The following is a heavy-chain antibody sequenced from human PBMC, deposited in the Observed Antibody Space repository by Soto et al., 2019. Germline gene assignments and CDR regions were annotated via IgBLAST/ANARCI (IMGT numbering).Heavy chain of an antibody. J-gene: IGHJ4*02. CDR1: GYTFTGYY. D-gene: IGHD2-15*01. CDR3: ARDYCSGGSCYPTLDY. V-gene: IGHV1-2*04. CDR2: INPNSGGT. Sequence: ASVKVSSKAPGYTFTGYYMHWARHAPGQGLEWMGWINPNSGGTNYAQKFQGWVTMTRDTSISTAYMELSRLRSDDTAVYYCARDYCSGGSCYPTLDYWGQGTLVTVSS.